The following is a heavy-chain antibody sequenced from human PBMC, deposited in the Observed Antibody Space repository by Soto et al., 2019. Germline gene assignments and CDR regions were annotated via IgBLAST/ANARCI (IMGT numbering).Heavy chain of an antibody. V-gene: IGHV3-74*01. CDR2: IKSDGSST. D-gene: IGHD3-16*01. CDR3: ARGGRGGFDY. CDR1: GFTCTSYW. J-gene: IGHJ4*02. Sequence: EVQLVESGGGLGPPGGSLRRSCAASGFTCTSYWMHWVRQAPGKGLVWVSSIKSDGSSTNYADSVKGRFTISRDNAKNTVYLQMNSLRSEDTAVYYCARGGRGGFDYWGQGALVTVSS.